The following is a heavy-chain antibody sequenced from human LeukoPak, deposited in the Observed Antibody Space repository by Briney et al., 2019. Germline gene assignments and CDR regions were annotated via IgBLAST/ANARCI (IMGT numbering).Heavy chain of an antibody. J-gene: IGHJ4*02. CDR2: INHSGST. Sequence: GSLRLSCAASGFTFSNYNMNWVRQPPGKGLEWIGKINHSGSTNYNPSLKSRVTISVDTSKNQFSLKLSSVTAADTAVYYYARVGRIAAATPGGWGQGTLVTVSS. CDR3: ARVGRIAAATPGG. CDR1: GFTFSNYN. V-gene: IGHV4-34*01. D-gene: IGHD6-13*01.